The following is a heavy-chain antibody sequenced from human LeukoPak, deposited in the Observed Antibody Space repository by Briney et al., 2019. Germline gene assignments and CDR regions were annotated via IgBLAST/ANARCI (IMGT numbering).Heavy chain of an antibody. J-gene: IGHJ4*02. CDR1: GYSISSGYY. Sequence: ETLSLTCTVSGYSISSGYYWGWIRLPPGKGLEWIGSIYHSGSTYYNPSLKSRVTISVDTSKNQFSLKLSSVTAADTAVYYCARERGSYFTFWGQGTLVTVSS. CDR3: ARERGSYFTF. D-gene: IGHD1-26*01. CDR2: IYHSGST. V-gene: IGHV4-38-2*02.